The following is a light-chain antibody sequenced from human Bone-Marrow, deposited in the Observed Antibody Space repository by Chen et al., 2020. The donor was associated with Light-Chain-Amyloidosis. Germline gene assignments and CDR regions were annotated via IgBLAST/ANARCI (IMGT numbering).Light chain of an antibody. CDR2: DDR. CDR3: QVWDRSSDRPV. V-gene: IGLV3-21*02. Sequence: SYVLPPPSSASVAPGQTATTACGGNNIGSTRVHWYQQTPGQAPLLVVYDDRYRPSGIPERLSGSNSGNTATLTISRVEAGDEADYYCQVWDRSSDRPVFGGGTKLTVL. J-gene: IGLJ3*02. CDR1: NIGSTR.